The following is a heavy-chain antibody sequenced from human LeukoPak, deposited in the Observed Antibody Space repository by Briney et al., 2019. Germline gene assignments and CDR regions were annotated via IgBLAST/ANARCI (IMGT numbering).Heavy chain of an antibody. CDR1: GGSIINRSYY. CDR3: ASHTAMVRGPFDY. J-gene: IGHJ4*02. Sequence: PSETLSLTCTVSGGSIINRSYYWDWIRQPPGKGLEWIGSIYYSGSTYYNPSLKSRVTISVDTSKNQFSLKLSSVTAADTAVYYCASHTAMVRGPFDYWGQGTLVTVSS. D-gene: IGHD5-18*01. CDR2: IYYSGST. V-gene: IGHV4-39*01.